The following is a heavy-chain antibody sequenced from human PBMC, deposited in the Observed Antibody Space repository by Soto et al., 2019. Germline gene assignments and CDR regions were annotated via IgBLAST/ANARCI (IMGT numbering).Heavy chain of an antibody. CDR1: GFTFDDYT. Sequence: EVQLVESGGVVVQPGGSLRLSCAASGFTFDDYTMHWVRQAPGKGLEWVSLISWDGGSTYYADSVKGRVTISRDNSKNSLYLQMNSLRTEDTALYYCAKDSGSYYYYYGMDVWGQGTTVTVSS. CDR3: AKDSGSYYYYYGMDV. D-gene: IGHD1-26*01. CDR2: ISWDGGST. V-gene: IGHV3-43*01. J-gene: IGHJ6*02.